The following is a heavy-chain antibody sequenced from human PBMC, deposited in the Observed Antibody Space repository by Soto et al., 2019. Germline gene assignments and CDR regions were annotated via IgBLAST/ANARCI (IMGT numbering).Heavy chain of an antibody. CDR3: ARELIAVTSADY. V-gene: IGHV4-4*02. J-gene: IGHJ4*02. Sequence: ETLCVTYAGSGGSISSSSWWGWVRQPPGKGLEWIGEIYHSGSSNYNPSLKSRVTISVDKSKNQFSLKLTSVTAADTAVYYCARELIAVTSADYWGQGPLVTVS. CDR2: IYHSGSS. D-gene: IGHD6-19*01. CDR1: GGSISSSSW.